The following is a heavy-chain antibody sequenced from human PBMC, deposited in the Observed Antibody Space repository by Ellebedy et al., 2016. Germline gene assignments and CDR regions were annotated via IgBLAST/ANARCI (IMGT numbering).Heavy chain of an antibody. CDR3: VRPRIQLWVRGGMDV. CDR1: GFTFSSYA. Sequence: GGSLRLSCAASGFTFSSYAMSWVRQAPGKGLEWVSAISGSDGTTSYADSVKGRFTISRDNSKNTLYLQMNSLRAEDTAVYYCVRPRIQLWVRGGMDVWGQGTTVTVSS. V-gene: IGHV3-23*01. CDR2: ISGSDGTT. D-gene: IGHD5-18*01. J-gene: IGHJ6*02.